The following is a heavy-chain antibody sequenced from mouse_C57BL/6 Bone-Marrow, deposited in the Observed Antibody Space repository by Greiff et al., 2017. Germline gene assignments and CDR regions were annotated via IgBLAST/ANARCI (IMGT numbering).Heavy chain of an antibody. CDR3: ARSRTGGY. CDR2: INPSSGYT. J-gene: IGHJ2*01. D-gene: IGHD4-1*01. V-gene: IGHV1-4*01. Sequence: VMLQESGAELARPGASVKMSCKASGYTFTSSTMHWVKQRPGQGLEWIGYINPSSGYTKCNQKFKDKATLTADKSSSTAYMQLSSLTSEDSAVYYCARSRTGGYWGQGTTLTVSS. CDR1: GYTFTSST.